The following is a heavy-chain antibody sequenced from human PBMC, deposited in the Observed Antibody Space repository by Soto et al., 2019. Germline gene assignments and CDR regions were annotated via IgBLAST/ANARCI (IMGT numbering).Heavy chain of an antibody. J-gene: IGHJ1*01. V-gene: IGHV3-15*01. CDR3: TASVLRYLDWLPPISIQH. CDR1: GFTFSNAW. D-gene: IGHD3-9*01. Sequence: EVQLVESGGGLVKPGGSLRLSCAASGFTFSNAWMSWVRQAPGKGLEWVGRIKSKTDGGTTDYAAPVTGRFTISRDDSKNTLYLQMNGQKTEATAVYYCTASVLRYLDWLPPISIQHWGQGTLVTVSS. CDR2: IKSKTDGGTT.